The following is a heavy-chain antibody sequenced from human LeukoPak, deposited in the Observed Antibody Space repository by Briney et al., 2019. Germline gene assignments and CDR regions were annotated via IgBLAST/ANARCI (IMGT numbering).Heavy chain of an antibody. J-gene: IGHJ3*02. V-gene: IGHV4-4*07. CDR3: TRFNPTTVVTPRPSPLDAFDI. CDR2: IYTSGST. D-gene: IGHD4-23*01. Sequence: SSETLSLTCTVSGGSISSYYWSWIRQPAGKGLEWIGRIYTSGSTNYNPSLKSRVTMSVDTSKNQFSLKLSSVTAADTAVYYCTRFNPTTVVTPRPSPLDAFDIWGQGTMVTVSS. CDR1: GGSISSYY.